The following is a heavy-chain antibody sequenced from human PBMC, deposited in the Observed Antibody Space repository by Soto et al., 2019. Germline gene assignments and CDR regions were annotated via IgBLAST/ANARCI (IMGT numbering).Heavy chain of an antibody. V-gene: IGHV3-53*01. CDR2: LDDLDGS. D-gene: IGHD1-1*01. CDR3: ATWHEREHAYDV. Sequence: DVQLVESGGGLIQPGESLRLSCAAFGFTISGKKYVAWVRQAPGKGLEWVSALDDLDGSFYAASVKGRFTTSIDSSKTTVYLQMNDLRPDDAAVYYCATWHEREHAYDVWGQGTPVTVSS. CDR1: GFTISGKKY. J-gene: IGHJ3*01.